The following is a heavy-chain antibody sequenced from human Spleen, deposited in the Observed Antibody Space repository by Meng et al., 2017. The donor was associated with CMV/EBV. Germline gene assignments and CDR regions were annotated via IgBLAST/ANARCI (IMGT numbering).Heavy chain of an antibody. Sequence: CKTSGYIFTDYYMHWVRQAPGQVLEWLGWINPNRSVTNYAQKFQGRVTMTRDTSISTGYMELSRLRSDDTAVYYCARDRVITGESFGYWGQGTLVTVSS. J-gene: IGHJ4*02. CDR3: ARDRVITGESFGY. CDR2: INPNRSVT. V-gene: IGHV1-2*02. CDR1: GYIFTDYY. D-gene: IGHD7-27*01.